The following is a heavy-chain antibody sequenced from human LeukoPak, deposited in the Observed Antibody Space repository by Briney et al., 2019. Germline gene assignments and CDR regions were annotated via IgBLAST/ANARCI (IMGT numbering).Heavy chain of an antibody. CDR2: ISSRSSYI. V-gene: IGHV3-21*01. J-gene: IGHJ6*04. CDR1: GFNFDTYS. Sequence: GGSLRLSCAASGFNFDTYSMNWVRQAPGRGLEWVSFISSRSSYIYYADSVKGRFTISRDKAKNSLYLQMNSLRAEDTAVYYCARPYGSGSYSAPQYYFGLDVWGKGTTVIVSS. CDR3: ARPYGSGSYSAPQYYFGLDV. D-gene: IGHD3-10*01.